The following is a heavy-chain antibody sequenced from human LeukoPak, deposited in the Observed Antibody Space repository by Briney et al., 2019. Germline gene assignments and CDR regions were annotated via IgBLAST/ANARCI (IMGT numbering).Heavy chain of an antibody. J-gene: IGHJ4*02. CDR2: IYTSGST. V-gene: IGHV4-61*02. CDR1: GGSISSGSNY. CDR3: ARGKTAIFGVVPYFDY. D-gene: IGHD3-3*01. Sequence: SETLSLTCTVSGGSISSGSNYWGWIRQPAGKGLEWIGRIYTSGSTNYNPSLKSRVIISVDTSKNQFSLKLSSVTAADTAVYYCARGKTAIFGVVPYFDYWGQGTLVTVSS.